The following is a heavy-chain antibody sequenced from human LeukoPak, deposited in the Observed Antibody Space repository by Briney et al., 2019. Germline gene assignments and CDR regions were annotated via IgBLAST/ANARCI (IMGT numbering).Heavy chain of an antibody. CDR2: INHSGST. V-gene: IGHV4-34*01. CDR3: ARGYGYNNYGADYFDY. D-gene: IGHD5-24*01. J-gene: IGHJ4*02. CDR1: GGSFSGYY. Sequence: SETLSLTCAVYGGSFSGYYWSWIRQPPGKGLEWIGEINHSGSTNYNPSLKSRVTISVDTSKNQFSLKLSSVTAADTAVYYCARGYGYNNYGADYFDYWGQGTLVTVSS.